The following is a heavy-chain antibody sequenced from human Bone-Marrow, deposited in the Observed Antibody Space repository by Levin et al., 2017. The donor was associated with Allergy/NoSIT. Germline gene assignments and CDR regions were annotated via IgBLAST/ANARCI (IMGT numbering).Heavy chain of an antibody. CDR2: IYSCGST. V-gene: IGHV3-66*03. Sequence: GGSLRLSCAASGFTVSSNYMSWVRQAPGKGLEWVSVIYSCGSTYYADSVKGRFTISRDNSKNTLYLQMNSLRAEDTAVYYCARVRTSSSWYYFDYWGQGTLVTVSS. J-gene: IGHJ4*02. CDR1: GFTVSSNY. CDR3: ARVRTSSSWYYFDY. D-gene: IGHD6-13*01.